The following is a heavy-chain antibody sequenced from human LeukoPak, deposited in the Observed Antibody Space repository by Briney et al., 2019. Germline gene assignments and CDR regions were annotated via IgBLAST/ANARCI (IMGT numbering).Heavy chain of an antibody. J-gene: IGHJ5*02. V-gene: IGHV4-31*03. CDR2: IYYSGST. D-gene: IGHD6-19*01. Sequence: PSETLSLTCTVSGGSISSGGYYWRWIRQHPGKGLEWIGYIYYSGSTYYNPSLKSRVTISVDTSKNQFSLKLSSVTAADTAVYYCARERGYSSGWYNWFDPWGQGTLVTVSS. CDR1: GGSISSGGYY. CDR3: ARERGYSSGWYNWFDP.